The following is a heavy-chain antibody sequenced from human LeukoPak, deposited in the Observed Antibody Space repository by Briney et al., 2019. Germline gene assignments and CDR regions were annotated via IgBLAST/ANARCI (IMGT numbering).Heavy chain of an antibody. CDR3: ARLGTYYYGSGSSNWFDP. CDR2: INPSSGGT. D-gene: IGHD3-10*01. J-gene: IGHJ5*02. CDR1: GYTFTGYY. V-gene: IGHV1-2*02. Sequence: GASVKVSCKASGYTFTGYYMHWVRQAPGQGLEWMGWINPSSGGTSYAQKFQGRVTMTRDTSISTAYMELSRLRSDDTAVYYCARLGTYYYGSGSSNWFDPWGQGTLVTVSS.